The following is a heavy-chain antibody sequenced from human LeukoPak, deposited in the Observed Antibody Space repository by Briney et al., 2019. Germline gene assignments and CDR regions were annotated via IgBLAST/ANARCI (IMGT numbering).Heavy chain of an antibody. Sequence: LVASVRVSCKASGYTFTTYSISWVRQAPGQGLEWMGWISAYNGNTYYAQKFQGRVTMTTDTSTSTAYMELRSLRSDDTAVYYCAREEGAPIAAANIWGLGTMVTVSS. J-gene: IGHJ3*02. CDR2: ISAYNGNT. CDR1: GYTFTTYS. CDR3: AREEGAPIAAANI. V-gene: IGHV1-18*01. D-gene: IGHD6-13*01.